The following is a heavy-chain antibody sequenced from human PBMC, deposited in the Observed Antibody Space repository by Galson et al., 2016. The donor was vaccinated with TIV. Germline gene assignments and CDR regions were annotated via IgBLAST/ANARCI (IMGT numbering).Heavy chain of an antibody. CDR3: ARVRSCGGDCYYFDY. CDR2: IWYDGTNT. D-gene: IGHD2-21*02. CDR1: GFTLPNYG. J-gene: IGHJ4*02. V-gene: IGHV3-33*01. Sequence: SLRLSCATSGFTLPNYGMTWVRQAPGKGLEWVAVIWYDGTNTHYADSVKGRFTISRDNAKNSLYLQMSSLRAEDTALYHCARVRSCGGDCYYFDYWGQGSLVTVSS.